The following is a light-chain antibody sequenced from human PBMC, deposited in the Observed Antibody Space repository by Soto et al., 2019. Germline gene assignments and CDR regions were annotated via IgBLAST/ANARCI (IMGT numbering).Light chain of an antibody. Sequence: EIVLTPSPGTLSLSPVERATLSCRASQSVRSSYLAWYQQKPGQAPRLLIYAASSRATGIPDRFSGSGSGTDFTLTISRLEPEDFAVDDCQQYGSSGTFGQGTKVDIK. V-gene: IGKV3-20*01. CDR2: AAS. CDR3: QQYGSSGT. CDR1: QSVRSSY. J-gene: IGKJ1*01.